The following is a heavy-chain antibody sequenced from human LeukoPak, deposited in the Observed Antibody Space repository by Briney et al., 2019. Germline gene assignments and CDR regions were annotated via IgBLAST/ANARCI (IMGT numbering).Heavy chain of an antibody. V-gene: IGHV1-18*01. D-gene: IGHD4-23*01. CDR1: GYTFTSYG. Sequence: GASVKVSCKAPGYTFTSYGISWVRQAPGQGLEWMGWISAYNGNTNYAQKVQGRVTMTTDTSTSTAYMELRSLRSDDTAVYSCARDDASRGFAGNSPLDYWGQGTLITVSS. J-gene: IGHJ4*02. CDR2: ISAYNGNT. CDR3: ARDDASRGFAGNSPLDY.